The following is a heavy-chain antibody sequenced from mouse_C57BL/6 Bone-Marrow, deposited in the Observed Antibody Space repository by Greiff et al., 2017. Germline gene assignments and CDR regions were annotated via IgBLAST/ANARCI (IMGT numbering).Heavy chain of an antibody. J-gene: IGHJ2*01. CDR1: GYTFTSYT. CDR3: ARLGSYPFDY. V-gene: IGHV1-4*01. Sequence: VQLQQSGAELARPGASVKMSCKASGYTFTSYTLHWVKQRPGQGLEWIGYIIPSSGYTKYNQKFKDKATLTADKSSSTAYMQLSSLTTEEYAVYYCARLGSYPFDYWGQGTTLTVSS. D-gene: IGHD6-1*01. CDR2: IIPSSGYT.